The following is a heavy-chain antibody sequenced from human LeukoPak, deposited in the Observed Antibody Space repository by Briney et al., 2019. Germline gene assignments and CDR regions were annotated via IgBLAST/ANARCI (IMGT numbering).Heavy chain of an antibody. V-gene: IGHV3-23*01. Sequence: GGSLRLSCAASGFTVSSNYMSWVRQAPGKGLEWVSGISGSGGRTYYADSVKGRFTISRDNSKNTLYLQMNSLRAEDTAVYYCAKGDPDDFGDYVDYWGQGTLVTVST. D-gene: IGHD4-17*01. CDR3: AKGDPDDFGDYVDY. CDR2: ISGSGGRT. J-gene: IGHJ4*02. CDR1: GFTVSSNY.